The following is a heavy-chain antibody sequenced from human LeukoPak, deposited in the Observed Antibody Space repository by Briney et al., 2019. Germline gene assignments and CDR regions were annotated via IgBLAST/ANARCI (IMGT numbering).Heavy chain of an antibody. V-gene: IGHV4-34*01. CDR1: GGPFSGYY. Sequence: SETLSLTCAVYGGPFSGYYWSWIRQPPGKGLEWIGEINHSGSTNYDPSLKRRVTISVDTSKNQFSLKLSSVTAADTAVYYCARGRIRRGAFDIWGQGTMVTVSS. CDR3: ARGRIRRGAFDI. D-gene: IGHD2-21*01. J-gene: IGHJ3*02. CDR2: INHSGST.